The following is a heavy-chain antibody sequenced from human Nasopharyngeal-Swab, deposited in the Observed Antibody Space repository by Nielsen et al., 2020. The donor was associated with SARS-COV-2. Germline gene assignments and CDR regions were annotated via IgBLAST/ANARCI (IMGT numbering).Heavy chain of an antibody. Sequence: GESLKISCAASGFTFSNYDMSWVRQAPGRGLEWVAVISYDGSNKYYADSVKGRFTISRDNSKNTLYLQMNSLRAEDTAVYYCANGHPFDYWGQGTLVTVSS. CDR2: ISYDGSNK. CDR1: GFTFSNYD. CDR3: ANGHPFDY. V-gene: IGHV3-30*18. J-gene: IGHJ4*02.